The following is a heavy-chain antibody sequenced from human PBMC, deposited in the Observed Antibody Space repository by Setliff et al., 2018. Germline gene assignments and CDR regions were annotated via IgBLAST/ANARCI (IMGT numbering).Heavy chain of an antibody. CDR2: IKQDGSEK. CDR1: GFTFDVSG. Sequence: PGGSLRLSCGTSGFTFDVSGMSWVRQAPGKGLEWVANIKQDGSEKYYVDSVKGRFSISRDNAKNSLYLQMNSLRAEDTAVYYCARGYAHYYDSSGYYLWGQGTLVTVSS. CDR3: ARGYAHYYDSSGYYL. D-gene: IGHD3-22*01. J-gene: IGHJ4*02. V-gene: IGHV3-7*01.